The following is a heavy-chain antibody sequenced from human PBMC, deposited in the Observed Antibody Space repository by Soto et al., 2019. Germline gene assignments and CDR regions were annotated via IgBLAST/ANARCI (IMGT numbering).Heavy chain of an antibody. CDR2: IIPIFGTA. CDR3: ARTTMIVVVPEYFDY. D-gene: IGHD3-22*01. Sequence: SVKVSCKASGGTFSSYSISWVRQAPGQGLEWMGGIIPIFGTANYAQKFQGRVTITADESASTAYMELSSLRSEDTAVYYCARTTMIVVVPEYFDYWGQGTLVTVSS. CDR1: GGTFSSYS. J-gene: IGHJ4*02. V-gene: IGHV1-69*13.